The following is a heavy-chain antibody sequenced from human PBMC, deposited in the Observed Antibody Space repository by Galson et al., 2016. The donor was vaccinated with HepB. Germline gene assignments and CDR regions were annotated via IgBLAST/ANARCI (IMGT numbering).Heavy chain of an antibody. D-gene: IGHD4-23*01. CDR2: INHGGRA. Sequence: SETLSLTCDVSGGSLSGFYWSWIRQAPGKGLEWIADINHGGRAIYSPSLTSRVTMSLDTSKTQFSLNLTSVTAADTAVYFCARVPVVRRTRNPIGVYWFFDLWGRGTLVTVSS. V-gene: IGHV4-34*01. CDR1: GGSLSGFY. J-gene: IGHJ2*01. CDR3: ARVPVVRRTRNPIGVYWFFDL.